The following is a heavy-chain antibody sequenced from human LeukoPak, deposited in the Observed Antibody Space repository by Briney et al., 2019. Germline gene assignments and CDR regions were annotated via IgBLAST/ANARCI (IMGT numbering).Heavy chain of an antibody. CDR2: IYPGDFDT. Sequence: GEPLKISCKGSGYSFTSYWIGWVRQMPGRGLEWMGIIYPGDFDTRYSPSFQGQVTISADKSISTAYPQWSSLKASDTAMYYCAVGSGYDSMSVDYWGQGTLVTVSS. D-gene: IGHD5-12*01. V-gene: IGHV5-51*01. CDR1: GYSFTSYW. J-gene: IGHJ4*02. CDR3: AVGSGYDSMSVDY.